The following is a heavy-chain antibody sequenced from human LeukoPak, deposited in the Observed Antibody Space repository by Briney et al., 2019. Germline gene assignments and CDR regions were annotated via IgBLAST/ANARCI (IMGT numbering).Heavy chain of an antibody. Sequence: SETLSLTCTVSGGSISSYYWSWIRQPPGKGLECIGHVYYSGSTDYNPSLKSRLTISVDTSKNQFSLKLSSVTAADTAVYYCARHRDYDILTGYYTRYYYYGMDVWGQGTTVTVSS. CDR3: ARHRDYDILTGYYTRYYYYGMDV. D-gene: IGHD3-9*01. CDR2: VYYSGST. J-gene: IGHJ6*02. CDR1: GGSISSYY. V-gene: IGHV4-59*08.